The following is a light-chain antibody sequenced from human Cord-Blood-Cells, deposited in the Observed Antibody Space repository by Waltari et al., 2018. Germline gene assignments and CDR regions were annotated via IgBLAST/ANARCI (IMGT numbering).Light chain of an antibody. J-gene: IGKJ4*01. CDR3: QQYNNWPPLT. CDR2: GAS. V-gene: IGKV3-15*01. Sequence: IVMTQSPATLSVPPGARATLSCRASQSVSSNLAWYQQKPGQAPRLLIYGASTRATGIPARFSGSGSGTEFTLTISSLQSEDFAVYYCQQYNNWPPLTFGGGTKVEIK. CDR1: QSVSSN.